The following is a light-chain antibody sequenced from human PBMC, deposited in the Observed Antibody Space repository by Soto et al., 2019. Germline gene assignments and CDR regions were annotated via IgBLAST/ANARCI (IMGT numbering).Light chain of an antibody. CDR1: SSDVGGYNY. V-gene: IGLV2-14*01. CDR2: DVS. Sequence: QSALTQPASVSGSPGQSITISCTGTSSDVGGYNYVSWYQQHPGKAPKLMIYDVSNRPSGVSNRFSGSKSGNTASLTISGLQAEDEADYYCRSYTSSSTRVFGGGTKVTV. CDR3: RSYTSSSTRV. J-gene: IGLJ2*01.